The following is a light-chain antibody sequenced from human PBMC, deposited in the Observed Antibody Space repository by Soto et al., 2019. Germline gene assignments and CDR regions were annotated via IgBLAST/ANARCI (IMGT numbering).Light chain of an antibody. V-gene: IGLV1-44*01. Sequence: QSVLTQPPSASGTPGQRVSISCSGSSSNIGSNTVSWYQQLPGTAPKLLIYSNYQRPSGVPDRFSGSRSGTSASLAISGLQSEDEADYYCAAWDDSLNGLYVFGTGTKVTVL. J-gene: IGLJ1*01. CDR1: SSNIGSNT. CDR2: SNY. CDR3: AAWDDSLNGLYV.